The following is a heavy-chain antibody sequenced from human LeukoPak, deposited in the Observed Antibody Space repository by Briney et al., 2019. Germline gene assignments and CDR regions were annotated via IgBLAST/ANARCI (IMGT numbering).Heavy chain of an antibody. CDR2: INPSGGST. V-gene: IGHV1-46*01. CDR1: GYTFTSYY. CDR3: ARGSINYNSGGYYDIPPLDY. J-gene: IGHJ4*02. D-gene: IGHD3-22*01. Sequence: ASVRVSCKASGYTFTSYYMKWVRQAPGQGLEWMGRINPSGGSTNYAQKFQGRVTVTRDTSTSTVYMELSSLRSEDTAVYYCARGSINYNSGGYYDIPPLDYWGQGTLVTVSS.